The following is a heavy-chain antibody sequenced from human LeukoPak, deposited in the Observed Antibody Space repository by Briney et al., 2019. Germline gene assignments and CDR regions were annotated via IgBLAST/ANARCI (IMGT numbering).Heavy chain of an antibody. CDR2: IKPDGSQR. CDR3: ARDAIADYYYYYYMDV. J-gene: IGHJ6*03. D-gene: IGHD6-13*01. Sequence: PGGSLRLSCAASGFTFSTYWMSWDRQAPGKGLEWVANIKPDGSQRSYVDSVKGRYIISRDNAKNSLSLQMNSLRAEDTAVYYCARDAIADYYYYYYMDVWGKGTTVTVSS. CDR1: GFTFSTYW. V-gene: IGHV3-7*01.